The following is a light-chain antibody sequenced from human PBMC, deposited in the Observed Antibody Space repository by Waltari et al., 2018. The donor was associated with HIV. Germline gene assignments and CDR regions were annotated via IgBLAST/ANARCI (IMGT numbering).Light chain of an antibody. CDR1: SPNLGAGSD. CDR2: GDS. J-gene: IGLJ2*01. Sequence: QSVLTQPPSVSGAPGQRVTVSCTGSSPNLGAGSDVHWYQQLPGAAPKLLIYGDSNRPSGVPDRFSGSKSGSSASLAITGLQTEDEAYYYCQSCDSSLSAVVFGGGTKLTVL. CDR3: QSCDSSLSAVV. V-gene: IGLV1-40*01.